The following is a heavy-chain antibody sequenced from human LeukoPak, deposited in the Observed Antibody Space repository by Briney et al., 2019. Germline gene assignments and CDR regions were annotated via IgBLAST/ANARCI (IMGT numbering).Heavy chain of an antibody. CDR3: AKAGFWSGYLVSGMDV. Sequence: GGSLRLSCAASGFTFNSYAMSWVRRAPGKGLEWVSDISGSGGSTYYTDSVKGRFTISRDNSKNTLYLQMNILRAEDTAVYYCAKAGFWSGYLVSGMDVWGQGTTVTVSS. J-gene: IGHJ6*02. V-gene: IGHV3-23*01. D-gene: IGHD3-3*01. CDR2: ISGSGGST. CDR1: GFTFNSYA.